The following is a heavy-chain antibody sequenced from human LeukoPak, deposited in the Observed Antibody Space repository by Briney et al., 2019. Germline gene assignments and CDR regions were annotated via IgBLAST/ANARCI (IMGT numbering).Heavy chain of an antibody. D-gene: IGHD3-16*01. J-gene: IGHJ2*01. CDR1: GYSISSGYY. V-gene: IGHV4-38-2*02. Sequence: PSETLSLTCTVPGYSISSGYYWGWIRQPPGKGLEWIGSIYHSGSTYYNPSLKSRVTISVDTSKNQFSLKLSSVTAADTAVYYCARGSLRGGWYFDLWGRGTLVTVSS. CDR3: ARGSLRGGWYFDL. CDR2: IYHSGST.